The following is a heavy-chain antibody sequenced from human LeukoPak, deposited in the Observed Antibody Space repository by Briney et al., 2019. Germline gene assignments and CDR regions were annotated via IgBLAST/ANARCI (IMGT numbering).Heavy chain of an antibody. CDR3: ARAYDSSGYGLFDI. CDR2: INPNSGGT. J-gene: IGHJ3*02. V-gene: IGHV1-2*02. Sequence: ASVKVSCKASGYTFTGYYMHWVRQAPGQGLEWMGWINPNSGGTNYAQKFQGRVTMTRDTSISTAYMELSRLRSDDTAVYYCARAYDSSGYGLFDIWGQGTMVSVSS. CDR1: GYTFTGYY. D-gene: IGHD3-22*01.